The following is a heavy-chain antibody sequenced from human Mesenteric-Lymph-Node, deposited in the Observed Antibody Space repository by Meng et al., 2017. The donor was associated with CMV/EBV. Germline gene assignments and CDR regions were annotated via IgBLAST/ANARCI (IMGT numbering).Heavy chain of an antibody. V-gene: IGHV1-46*01. CDR1: GYSFTNYF. CDR3: ERTYANYDSFDF. D-gene: IGHD4/OR15-4a*01. Sequence: SCKGSGYSFTNYFMVWVRQGHGQGIEWMGLINPNGGRTNYAQKFRGRVTMTRDTSTSTMYMELSSLRSEDTAVYYCERTYANYDSFDFWGQGTLVTVSS. J-gene: IGHJ4*02. CDR2: INPNGGRT.